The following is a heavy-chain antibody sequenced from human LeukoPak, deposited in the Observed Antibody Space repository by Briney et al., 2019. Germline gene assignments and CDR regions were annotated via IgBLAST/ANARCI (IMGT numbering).Heavy chain of an antibody. CDR3: AKGRYSYDNDAFDI. D-gene: IGHD5-18*01. CDR2: ISCSGGST. Sequence: GGSLRLSCAASGFTFGDYAMSWVRQAPGKGLEWVSAISCSGGSTYYADSVKGRFTISRDNSKNTLYLQMNSLRAEDTAVYYCAKGRYSYDNDAFDIWGQGTMVTVSS. V-gene: IGHV3-23*01. CDR1: GFTFGDYA. J-gene: IGHJ3*02.